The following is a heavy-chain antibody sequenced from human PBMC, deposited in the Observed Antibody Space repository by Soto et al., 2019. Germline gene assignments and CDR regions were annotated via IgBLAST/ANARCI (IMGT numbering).Heavy chain of an antibody. CDR1: GFTFSSYS. Sequence: GGSLRLSCAASGFTFSSYSMNWVRQAPGKGLEWVSSISTTSTYKYYADSVKGRFTISRDNAKNSLYLQMNSLRAEDTAVYYCASPAWFDPWGQGTLVTV. CDR2: ISTTSTYK. V-gene: IGHV3-21*01. J-gene: IGHJ5*02. CDR3: ASPAWFDP.